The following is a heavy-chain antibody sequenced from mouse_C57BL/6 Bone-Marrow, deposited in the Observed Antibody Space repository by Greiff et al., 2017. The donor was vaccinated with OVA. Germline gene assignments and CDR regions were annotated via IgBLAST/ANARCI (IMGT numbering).Heavy chain of an antibody. V-gene: IGHV1-55*01. CDR1: GYTFTSYW. J-gene: IGHJ2*01. Sequence: QVQLQQPGAELVKPGASVKMSCKASGYTFTSYWITWVKQRPGQGLEWIGDIYPGSGSTNYNEKFKSKATLTVDTSSSTAYMQLSSLTSEDSAVYYCARWRGYYYGRDYWGQGTTVTVSS. CDR2: IYPGSGST. D-gene: IGHD1-1*01. CDR3: ARWRGYYYGRDY.